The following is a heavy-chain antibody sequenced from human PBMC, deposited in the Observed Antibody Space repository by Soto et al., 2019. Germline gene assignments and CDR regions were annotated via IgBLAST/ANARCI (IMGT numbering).Heavy chain of an antibody. J-gene: IGHJ6*02. V-gene: IGHV3-21*01. D-gene: IGHD2-21*02. CDR1: GFTFSNYY. Sequence: GALRLSCAVSGFTFSNYYIHWVRQAPGKGLEWVSSIRSGRDTFYADSVKDRFSISRDDATSSVSLQMNSLRGEDTAVYFCAREETAWPLAYGLDVWGQGTTVTVSS. CDR3: AREETAWPLAYGLDV. CDR2: IRSGRDT.